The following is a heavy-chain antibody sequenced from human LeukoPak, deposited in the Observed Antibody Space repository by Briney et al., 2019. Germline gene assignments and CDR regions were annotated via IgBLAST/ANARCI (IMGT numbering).Heavy chain of an antibody. Sequence: GGSLRLSCTASGFNFDDHGMTWVRQSPGKGLEWVSSINWNAGKTAYADSVKDRFTISRDNAKNSLYLQMNSLRGEDTALYYCARVTYNSEYSSSFYFDYWGQGTLVTVSS. CDR2: INWNAGKT. V-gene: IGHV3-20*04. J-gene: IGHJ4*02. D-gene: IGHD6-6*01. CDR3: ARVTYNSEYSSSFYFDY. CDR1: GFNFDDHG.